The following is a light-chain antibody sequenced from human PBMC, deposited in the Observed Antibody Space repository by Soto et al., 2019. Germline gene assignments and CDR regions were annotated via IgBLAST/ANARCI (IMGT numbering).Light chain of an antibody. CDR3: AAWAYSLNVLV. J-gene: IGLJ2*01. CDR1: RSNIGINA. CDR2: ANN. V-gene: IGLV1-44*01. Sequence: QSVLTQPPSVSGTPGQRVSISCSGSRSNIGINAVDWYHQLPGTAPKVLIYANNQRPSGVPDRFSGSKSGTSASLAINGLQSDDEAHYYCAAWAYSLNVLVFGGGTKVTVL.